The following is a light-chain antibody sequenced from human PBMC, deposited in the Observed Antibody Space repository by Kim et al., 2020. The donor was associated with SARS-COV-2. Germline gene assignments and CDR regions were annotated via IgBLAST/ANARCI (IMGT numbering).Light chain of an antibody. CDR2: SNK. CDR3: AAWDDSLNGPHVV. J-gene: IGLJ2*01. Sequence: QSVLTQPPSASGTPGQRVTISCSGSSSNIGSNTVNWYQQLPGTAPKLLIYSNKQRPSGVPDRFSGSKSGTSASLAISGLQSEDEADYYCAAWDDSLNGPHVVFGGGTQLTVL. V-gene: IGLV1-44*01. CDR1: SSNIGSNT.